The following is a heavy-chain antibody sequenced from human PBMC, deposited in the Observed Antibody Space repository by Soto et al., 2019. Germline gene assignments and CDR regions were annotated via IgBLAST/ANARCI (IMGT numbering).Heavy chain of an antibody. D-gene: IGHD5-12*01. V-gene: IGHV1-3*01. CDR2: INAGNGNT. CDR3: AREGSCYDDALDY. Sequence: QVQLVQSGAEVKKPGASVKVSCKASGYTFTSYAMHWVRQAPGQRLEWMGWINAGNGNTKYSQKFQGRVTITRDTSASTAYMELSSLRSEDTAVYYCAREGSCYDDALDYWGQGTLVTVSS. J-gene: IGHJ4*02. CDR1: GYTFTSYA.